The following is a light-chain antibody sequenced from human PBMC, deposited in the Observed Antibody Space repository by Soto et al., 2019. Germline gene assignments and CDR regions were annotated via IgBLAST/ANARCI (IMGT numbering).Light chain of an antibody. J-gene: IGKJ1*01. Sequence: EMVMTQSPATLSVSPGESATLACRASQSVSSNLAWYQQKPGQAXRLLIYGTSTRATGIPARFSGSGSGTEFTLTISSLQSEDFAVYYGQQYNNWPTWTFGQGTKVDIK. CDR3: QQYNNWPTWT. CDR1: QSVSSN. V-gene: IGKV3-15*01. CDR2: GTS.